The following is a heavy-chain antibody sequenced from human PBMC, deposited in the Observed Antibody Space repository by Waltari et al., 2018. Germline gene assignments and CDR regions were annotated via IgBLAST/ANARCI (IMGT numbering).Heavy chain of an antibody. J-gene: IGHJ4*02. D-gene: IGHD3-22*01. CDR1: GFTFSSYS. CDR3: ARDGYDSSGYYYGFDY. CDR2: ISSSSSTI. V-gene: IGHV3-48*01. Sequence: SCAASGFTFSSYSMNWVRQAPGKGLEWVSYISSSSSTIYYADSVKGRFTISRDNAKNSLYLQMNSLRAEDTAVYYCARDGYDSSGYYYGFDYWGQGTLVTVSS.